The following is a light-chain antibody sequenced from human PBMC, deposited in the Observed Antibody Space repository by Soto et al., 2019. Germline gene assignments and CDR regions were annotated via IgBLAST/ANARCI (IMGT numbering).Light chain of an antibody. CDR3: QQYDNSPIT. CDR1: QSVSSGY. V-gene: IGKV3D-20*01. J-gene: IGKJ5*01. CDR2: DAS. Sequence: EIVLTQSPATLSLSPGERATLSCGASQSVSSGYLAWYQQKPGLAPRLLIYDASSRATGIPDRFSGSGSGTDFTLTISRLEPEDFAVYYCQQYDNSPITFGQGTRLEIK.